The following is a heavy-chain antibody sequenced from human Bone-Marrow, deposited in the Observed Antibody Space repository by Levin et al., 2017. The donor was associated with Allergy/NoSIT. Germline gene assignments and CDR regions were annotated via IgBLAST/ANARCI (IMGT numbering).Heavy chain of an antibody. J-gene: IGHJ6*02. Sequence: GGSLRLSCAASGFTFSLYWMSWVRQAPGKGLEWVANIKQDGSAKDYADSVKGRFTVSRDNAKNSVFIQMNSLRVEDSGVYYCARLDYYDSNQMDVWGQGTTVTVSS. CDR1: GFTFSLYW. V-gene: IGHV3-7*01. D-gene: IGHD3-3*01. CDR2: IKQDGSAK. CDR3: ARLDYYDSNQMDV.